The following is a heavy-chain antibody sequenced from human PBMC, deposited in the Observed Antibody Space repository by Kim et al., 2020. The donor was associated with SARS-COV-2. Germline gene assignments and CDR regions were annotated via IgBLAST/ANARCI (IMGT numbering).Heavy chain of an antibody. CDR3: TRDRTTVVPFDC. CDR2: T. J-gene: IGHJ4*02. Sequence: TNYADSVKGRFTISRDNAKNTLYLQMNSLRAEDSAVYYCTRDRTTVVPFDCWGQGTLVTVSS. V-gene: IGHV3-74*01. D-gene: IGHD2-15*01.